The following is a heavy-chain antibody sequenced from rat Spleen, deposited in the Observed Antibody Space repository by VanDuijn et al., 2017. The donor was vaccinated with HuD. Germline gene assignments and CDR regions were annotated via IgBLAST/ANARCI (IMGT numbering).Heavy chain of an antibody. CDR2: INKDSSTI. J-gene: IGHJ2*01. CDR1: GFNFNDYW. V-gene: IGHV4-2*01. Sequence: EVQLVESGGGLVQPGRSLKLSCAVSGFNFNDYWMGWVRQAPGKGLEWIGEINKDSSTIKYVPSLKDKLTISRDNAQNTLYLQISKLGSEDTAIYYCVREAFGVDYWGQGVMVTVSS. CDR3: VREAFGVDY. D-gene: IGHD4-3*01.